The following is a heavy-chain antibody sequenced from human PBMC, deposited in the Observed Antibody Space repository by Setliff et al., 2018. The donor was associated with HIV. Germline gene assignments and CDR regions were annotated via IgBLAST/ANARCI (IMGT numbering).Heavy chain of an antibody. CDR3: AREYSGIHFSYYYMDV. J-gene: IGHJ6*03. D-gene: IGHD5-12*01. Sequence: SETLSLTCTVSGGSISAGYHYWTWIRQPAGKGLEWIGHIYTTGSTTNYNPSLKSRVTMSLDTSKNQFSLKVRSVTAADTAVYYCAREYSGIHFSYYYMDVWGKGTTVTVSS. V-gene: IGHV4-61*09. CDR2: IYTTGST. CDR1: GGSISAGYHY.